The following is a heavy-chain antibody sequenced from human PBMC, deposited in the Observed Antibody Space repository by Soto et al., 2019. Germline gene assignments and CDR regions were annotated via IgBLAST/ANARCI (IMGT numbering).Heavy chain of an antibody. V-gene: IGHV3-23*01. CDR3: AKASSSMIVVVIDY. J-gene: IGHJ4*02. D-gene: IGHD3-22*01. CDR1: GFTFSSYA. Sequence: QTGGSLRLSCAASGFTFSSYAMSWVRQSPGKGLEWVSAISGSGGSTYYADSVKGRFTISRDNSKNTLYLQMNSLRAEDTAVYYCAKASSSMIVVVIDYWGQGTLATVSS. CDR2: ISGSGGST.